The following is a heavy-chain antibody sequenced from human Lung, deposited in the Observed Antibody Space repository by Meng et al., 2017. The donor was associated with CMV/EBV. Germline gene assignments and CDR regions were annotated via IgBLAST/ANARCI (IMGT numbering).Heavy chain of an antibody. Sequence: SEPLSLXCPASGGSISSYYWSWIRQPPGKGLEWIGYIYYSGSTIYNRSLKSRVTISVDTSKNEFSLKLSSVTAADTAIYYCARDRRPLSNTWFDPWGQGTXVTVSS. CDR1: GGSISSYY. D-gene: IGHD2/OR15-2a*01. J-gene: IGHJ5*02. CDR3: ARDRRPLSNTWFDP. V-gene: IGHV4-59*01. CDR2: IYYSGST.